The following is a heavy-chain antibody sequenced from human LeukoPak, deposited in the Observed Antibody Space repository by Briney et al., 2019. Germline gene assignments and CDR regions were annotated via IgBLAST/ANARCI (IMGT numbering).Heavy chain of an antibody. D-gene: IGHD5-12*01. CDR3: ARASAPDRAATTAVDN. J-gene: IGHJ4*02. CDR2: IKEDATET. Sequence: GSLILSCAASGFTFSNYWMSWVRQTPENGLEWVANIKEDATETYYMDSVKGRCTISRDDAENTLHLQMNSLRPEDTAVYYCARASAPDRAATTAVDNWGQGTLVTVSS. V-gene: IGHV3-7*04. CDR1: GFTFSNYW.